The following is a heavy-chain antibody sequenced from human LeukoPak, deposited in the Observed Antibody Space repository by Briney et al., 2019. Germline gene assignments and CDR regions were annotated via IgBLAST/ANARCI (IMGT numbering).Heavy chain of an antibody. D-gene: IGHD3-22*01. Sequence: GGSLRLSCAASGFTFSSYWMSWVRQAPGKGLEWVANIKQDGSEKYYVDSVKGRFTISRDNAKNSLYLQMNSLRAEDTAVYYCARGGDYYDSSGYYYMVYWGQGTLVIVSS. J-gene: IGHJ4*02. V-gene: IGHV3-7*01. CDR3: ARGGDYYDSSGYYYMVY. CDR1: GFTFSSYW. CDR2: IKQDGSEK.